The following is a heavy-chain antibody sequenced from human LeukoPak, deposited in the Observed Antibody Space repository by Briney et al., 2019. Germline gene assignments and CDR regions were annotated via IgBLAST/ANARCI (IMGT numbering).Heavy chain of an antibody. D-gene: IGHD4-17*01. CDR1: GFTLSDYY. CDR2: ISGSGGST. Sequence: HSGGSLRLSCAASGFTLSDYYMSWVRQAPGKGLEWVSAISGSGGSTYYADSVKGRFTISRDNSKNTLYLQMNSLRAEDTAVYYCAKDLEMSSTTETTRVDYYYYGMDVWGQGTTVTVSS. CDR3: AKDLEMSSTTETTRVDYYYYGMDV. V-gene: IGHV3-23*01. J-gene: IGHJ6*02.